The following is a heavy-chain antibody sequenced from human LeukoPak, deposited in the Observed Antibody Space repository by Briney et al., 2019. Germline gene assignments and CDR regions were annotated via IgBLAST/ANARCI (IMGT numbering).Heavy chain of an antibody. CDR2: IIPIFGTA. CDR3: ATSVGWNDCDY. V-gene: IGHV1-69*01. D-gene: IGHD1-1*01. J-gene: IGHJ4*02. Sequence: SVKVSCKASGGTFSSYAISWVRQAPGQGREWMGGIIPIFGTANYAQKFQGRVTITADESTSTAYMEVSRLRFEDAAVYYCATSVGWNDCDYWGQGTLVTVSS. CDR1: GGTFSSYA.